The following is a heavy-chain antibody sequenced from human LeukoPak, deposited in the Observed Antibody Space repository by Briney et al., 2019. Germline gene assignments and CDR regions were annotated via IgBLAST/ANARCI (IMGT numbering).Heavy chain of an antibody. CDR1: GFTFSSYG. Sequence: GGSLRLSCAASGFTFSSYGMHWVRQAPGKGLEWVAVIWYDGSNKYYADSVKGRFTISRDNSKNTLYLQMNSLRAEDTAVYYCARSKSIAVAGNPPGYWSQGTLVTVSS. D-gene: IGHD6-19*01. CDR3: ARSKSIAVAGNPPGY. J-gene: IGHJ4*02. V-gene: IGHV3-33*01. CDR2: IWYDGSNK.